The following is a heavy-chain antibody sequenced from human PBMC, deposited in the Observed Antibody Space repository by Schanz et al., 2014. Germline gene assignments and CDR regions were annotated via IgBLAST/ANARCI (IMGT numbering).Heavy chain of an antibody. CDR1: GFTFTSYS. J-gene: IGHJ4*02. Sequence: VQLVQSGGGVVQPGGSLRLSCAASGFTFTSYSMHWVRQAPGRGLEWVANIRQDGSAKFYVDSVNSRFAISRDNAENSVYLQMNSLRAEDTAVYYCARDKGGLIPFDYWGQGTLVAVSS. V-gene: IGHV3-7*03. CDR3: ARDKGGLIPFDY. D-gene: IGHD2-15*01. CDR2: IRQDGSAK.